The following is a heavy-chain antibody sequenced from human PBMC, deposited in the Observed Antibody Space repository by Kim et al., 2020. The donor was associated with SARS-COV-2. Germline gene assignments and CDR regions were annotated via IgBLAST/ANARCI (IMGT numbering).Heavy chain of an antibody. J-gene: IGHJ4*02. CDR2: ISGSGGST. V-gene: IGHV3-23*01. Sequence: GGSLRLSCAASGFTFSSYAMSWVRQAPGKGLEWVSAISGSGGSTYYADSVKGRFTISRDNSKNTLYLQMNSLRAEDTAVYYCAKDRDPYYDSSGYYDGYFDYWGQGTLVTVSS. D-gene: IGHD3-22*01. CDR1: GFTFSSYA. CDR3: AKDRDPYYDSSGYYDGYFDY.